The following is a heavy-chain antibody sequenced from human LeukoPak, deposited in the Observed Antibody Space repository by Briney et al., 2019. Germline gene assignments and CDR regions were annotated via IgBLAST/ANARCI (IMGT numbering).Heavy chain of an antibody. J-gene: IGHJ4*02. CDR1: GFTFSSYW. CDR2: ISGSGDNT. CDR3: AKDSKGYSSGWDLDY. V-gene: IGHV3-23*01. Sequence: GGSLRLSCAVSGFTFSSYWMTWVRQAPGKGLEWVSTISGSGDNTYYADSVKGRFTISRDNSKNTLYLQMNSLRAEDTALYYCAKDSKGYSSGWDLDYWGQGTLVTVSS. D-gene: IGHD6-19*01.